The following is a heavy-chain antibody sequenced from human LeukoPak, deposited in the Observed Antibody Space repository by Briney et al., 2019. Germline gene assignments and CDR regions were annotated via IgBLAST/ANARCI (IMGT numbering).Heavy chain of an antibody. CDR3: ARDWTVDTAMGDEEIDY. J-gene: IGHJ4*02. CDR1: GFTFSSYS. Sequence: GGSLRLSCAASGFTFSSYSMNWVRQAPGKGLEWVSSISSSSSYIYYADSVKGRFTISRDNAKNSLYLQMNSLRAEDTAVYYCARDWTVDTAMGDEEIDYWGEGTLVTVSS. CDR2: ISSSSSYI. V-gene: IGHV3-21*01. D-gene: IGHD5-18*01.